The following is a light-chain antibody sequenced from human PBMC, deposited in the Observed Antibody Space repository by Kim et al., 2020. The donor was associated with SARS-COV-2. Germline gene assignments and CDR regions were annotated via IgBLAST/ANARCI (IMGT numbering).Light chain of an antibody. CDR3: QQYGSSPMYT. J-gene: IGKJ2*01. Sequence: ETVLTQSPGTLSLSPGERATLSCRASQSVSSSYLAWYQQKPGQAPRLLIYDASSRATGIPDRFSGSGSGTDFTLTISRLEPEDFAVYYCQQYGSSPMYTFGQGTKLEIK. CDR1: QSVSSSY. CDR2: DAS. V-gene: IGKV3-20*01.